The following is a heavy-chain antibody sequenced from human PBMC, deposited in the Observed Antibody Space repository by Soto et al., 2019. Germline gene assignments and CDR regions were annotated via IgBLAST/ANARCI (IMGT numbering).Heavy chain of an antibody. D-gene: IGHD5-12*01. V-gene: IGHV4-30-2*01. CDR3: ARRRGFPYYYGMDV. CDR1: GGSISSGGYS. Sequence: QLQLQESGSGLVKPSQTLSLTCAVSGGSISSGGYSWSWIRQPPGKGLEWIGYIYHSGSTYYNPSLTSRVTISVDRSKYQFSLKLRSVTAADTAVYYCARRRGFPYYYGMDVWGQGTTVTVSS. J-gene: IGHJ6*02. CDR2: IYHSGST.